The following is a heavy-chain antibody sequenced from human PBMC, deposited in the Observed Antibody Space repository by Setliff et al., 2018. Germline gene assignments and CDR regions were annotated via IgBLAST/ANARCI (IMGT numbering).Heavy chain of an antibody. CDR2: IYSSGNT. D-gene: IGHD1-1*01. V-gene: IGHV4-61*02. J-gene: IGHJ4*02. Sequence: SETLSLTCTVSGDFISSGSYHWSWIRKPAGKGLEWIGSIYSSGNTYYNPSLKRRVTISVDTTKNQFSLQLNSATAADTAVYYCARDMGQPYYFESWGLGTLVTVSS. CDR1: GDFISSGSYH. CDR3: ARDMGQPYYFES.